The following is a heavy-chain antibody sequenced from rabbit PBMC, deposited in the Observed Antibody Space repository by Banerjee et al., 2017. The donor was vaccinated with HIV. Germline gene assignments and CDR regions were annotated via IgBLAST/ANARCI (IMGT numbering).Heavy chain of an antibody. V-gene: IGHV1S40*01. CDR2: IYTGYSAIT. J-gene: IGHJ4*01. CDR3: ARDQWYDASTDERYFNL. D-gene: IGHD7-1*01. CDR1: GFSFSGGYD. Sequence: QSLEESGGDLVKPGASLTLTCTASGFSFSGGYDMCWVRQAPGKGLEWIACIYTGYSAITYYASWAKGRSTISKTSSTTVTLQMTSLTAADTATYFCARDQWYDASTDERYFNLWGQGTLVTVS.